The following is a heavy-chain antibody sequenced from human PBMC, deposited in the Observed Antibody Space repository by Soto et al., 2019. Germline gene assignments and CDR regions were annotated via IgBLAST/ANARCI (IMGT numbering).Heavy chain of an antibody. J-gene: IGHJ4*02. D-gene: IGHD3-3*01. V-gene: IGHV1-8*01. CDR2: MNPNSGNT. Sequence: QVQLVQSGAEVKKPWASVKVSCKASGYTFTSYDINWVRQATGQGLEWMGWMNPNSGNTGYAQKFQGRVTMTRNTSISTAYMELSRLRSEDTAVYSCARAGSRALLFLEWLPHSSYYFDYWGQGTLVTVSS. CDR1: GYTFTSYD. CDR3: ARAGSRALLFLEWLPHSSYYFDY.